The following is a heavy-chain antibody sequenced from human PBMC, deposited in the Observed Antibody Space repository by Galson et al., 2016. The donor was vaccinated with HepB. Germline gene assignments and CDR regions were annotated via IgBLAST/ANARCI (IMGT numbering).Heavy chain of an antibody. D-gene: IGHD3-10*01. CDR3: AKSGFFGELDK. CDR1: AGTFKNYA. CDR2: ISGSGGRT. Sequence: SLRLSCAVSAGTFKNYAMNWVRQAPGKGLEWVAAISGSGGRTSYEDSVRGRFTISRDNSKNTLFLRMTSEGVEDTAVYFCAKSGFFGELDKWGQGTGVVVXS. V-gene: IGHV3-23*01. J-gene: IGHJ4*02.